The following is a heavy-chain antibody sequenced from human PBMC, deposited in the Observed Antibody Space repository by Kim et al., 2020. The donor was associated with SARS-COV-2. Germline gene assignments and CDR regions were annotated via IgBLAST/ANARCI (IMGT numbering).Heavy chain of an antibody. CDR2: IIPILGIA. D-gene: IGHD3-3*01. CDR1: GGTFSSYA. J-gene: IGHJ6*03. CDR3: ARDPPYDFWSGYYNYYYYMDV. Sequence: SVKVSCKASGGTFSSYAISWVRQAPGQGLEWMGRIIPILGIANYAQKFQGRVTITADKSTSTAYMELSSLRSEDTAVYFCARDPPYDFWSGYYNYYYYMDVWGKGTTVTVSS. V-gene: IGHV1-69*04.